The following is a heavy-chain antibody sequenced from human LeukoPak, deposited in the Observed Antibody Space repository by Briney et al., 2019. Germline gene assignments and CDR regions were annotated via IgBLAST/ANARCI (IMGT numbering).Heavy chain of an antibody. J-gene: IGHJ4*02. CDR1: GYTFTDYY. Sequence: ASVKVSCKVSGYTFTDYYMHWVQQAPGKGLEWMGLVDPEDGETIYAEKFQGRVTITADTSTDTAYMELSSLRSEDTAVYYCAIMEYCSGGSCPGWGQGTLVTVSS. V-gene: IGHV1-69-2*01. CDR2: VDPEDGET. CDR3: AIMEYCSGGSCPG. D-gene: IGHD2-15*01.